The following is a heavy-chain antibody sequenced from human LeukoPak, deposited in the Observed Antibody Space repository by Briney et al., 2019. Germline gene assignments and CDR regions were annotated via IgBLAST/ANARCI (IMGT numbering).Heavy chain of an antibody. D-gene: IGHD3-10*01. CDR1: GFTFSSYW. Sequence: GGSLRLSCAASGFTFSSYWMHWVRKAPGKGLVWVSRINSDGSSTSYADSVKGRFTISRDNAKNTLYLQMNSLRAEDTAVYYCARAKDYYGSGSYLGYWGQGTLVTVSS. J-gene: IGHJ4*02. CDR2: INSDGSST. V-gene: IGHV3-74*01. CDR3: ARAKDYYGSGSYLGY.